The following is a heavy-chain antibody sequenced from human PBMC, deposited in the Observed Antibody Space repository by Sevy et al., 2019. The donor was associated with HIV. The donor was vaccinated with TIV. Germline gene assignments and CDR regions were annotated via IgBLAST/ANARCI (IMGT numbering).Heavy chain of an antibody. J-gene: IGHJ4*02. Sequence: GGSLRLSCAASGFPFSAFGIYWVRQAPGKGLEWVTLISYDGSNKNYAASVKGRFIISRDNSKNTLYLQMNNLRTEDTAVYYCAKDRKRALSMIPVLNDGFDYWGQGTVVTVSS. CDR2: ISYDGSNK. D-gene: IGHD3-22*01. CDR3: AKDRKRALSMIPVLNDGFDY. V-gene: IGHV3-30*18. CDR1: GFPFSAFG.